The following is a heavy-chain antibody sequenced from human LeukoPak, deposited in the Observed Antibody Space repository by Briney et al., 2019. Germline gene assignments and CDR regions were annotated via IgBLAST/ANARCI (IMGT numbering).Heavy chain of an antibody. CDR3: ARGPYGYFGY. V-gene: IGHV3-11*01. CDR1: EFTFSDYY. CDR2: ISGSSSTM. J-gene: IGHJ4*02. Sequence: GGSLRLSCAASEFTFSDYYMSWIRQVPGKGLEWVSYISGSSSTMYYANSVKGRFTISRDNAKNLLYLQMNSLRAEDTAVYYCARGPYGYFGYWGQGTLVTVSS. D-gene: IGHD3-10*01.